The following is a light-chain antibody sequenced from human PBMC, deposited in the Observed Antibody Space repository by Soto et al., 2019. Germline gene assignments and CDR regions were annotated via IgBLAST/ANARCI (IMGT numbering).Light chain of an antibody. CDR3: QQYNNWPRT. V-gene: IGKV3-15*01. Sequence: EIVITQSPATLSVSPGERATLSCRASQSVSSDLAWYHQKPGQAPRLLIYGASTRATGIPARFSGSGSGTEFTLTINSLQSEDFAVYYCQQYNNWPRTVGQGTKVEIK. CDR2: GAS. CDR1: QSVSSD. J-gene: IGKJ1*01.